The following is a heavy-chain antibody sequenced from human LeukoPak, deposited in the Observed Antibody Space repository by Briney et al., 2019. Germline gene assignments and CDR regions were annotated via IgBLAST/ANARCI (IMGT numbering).Heavy chain of an antibody. V-gene: IGHV3-64*01. J-gene: IGHJ4*02. CDR1: GFTFSSYA. CDR2: ISSNGGST. Sequence: GGSLRLSCAASGFTFSSYAMHWVRQAPGKGLEYVSAISSNGGSTYYANSVKGRFTISRDNSKNTLYLQMGSLRAEDMAVYYCAKDSMVRGVIITAFDYWGQGTLVTVSS. D-gene: IGHD3-10*01. CDR3: AKDSMVRGVIITAFDY.